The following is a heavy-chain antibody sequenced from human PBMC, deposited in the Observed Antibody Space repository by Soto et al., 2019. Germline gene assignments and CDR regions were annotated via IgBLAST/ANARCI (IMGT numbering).Heavy chain of an antibody. J-gene: IGHJ5*02. Sequence: EVQLVESGGGLVQPGGSLRLSCAASGFTFSSYSMNWVRQAPGKGLEWVSYISSSSSTIYYADSVKGRFTISRDNAKNSRYLQMNSLRAEDTAVYYCAGEEGLLNWFDPWGQGTLVTVSS. CDR3: AGEEGLLNWFDP. CDR1: GFTFSSYS. V-gene: IGHV3-48*01. CDR2: ISSSSSTI. D-gene: IGHD1-26*01.